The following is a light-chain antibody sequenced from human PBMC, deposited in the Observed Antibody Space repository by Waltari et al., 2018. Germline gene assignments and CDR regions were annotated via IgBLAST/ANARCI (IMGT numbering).Light chain of an antibody. Sequence: SYELTQPPSVSVSPGQTARITCSGEALPRQFTSWYQQRPGPAPIMLMYRDTERPSVIPERFSGSSSGTIVTLTITGVQAEDEADYYCQSTDSSGSFVVFGGGTRLTVL. J-gene: IGLJ2*01. V-gene: IGLV3-25*03. CDR2: RDT. CDR3: QSTDSSGSFVV. CDR1: ALPRQF.